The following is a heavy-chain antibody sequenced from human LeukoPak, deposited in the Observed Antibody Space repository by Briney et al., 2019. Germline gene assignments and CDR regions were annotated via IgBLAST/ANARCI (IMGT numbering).Heavy chain of an antibody. J-gene: IGHJ4*02. CDR1: GYTFTSYA. Sequence: ASVKVSCKASGYTFTSYAMHWVRQAHGQRLEWMGWINAGNGNTKYSQKFQGRVTITRDTSASTAYMELSSLRSEDTAVYYCARDLHQVLRYFDWLLCPDYWGQGTLVTVSS. CDR2: INAGNGNT. D-gene: IGHD3-9*01. CDR3: ARDLHQVLRYFDWLLCPDY. V-gene: IGHV1-3*01.